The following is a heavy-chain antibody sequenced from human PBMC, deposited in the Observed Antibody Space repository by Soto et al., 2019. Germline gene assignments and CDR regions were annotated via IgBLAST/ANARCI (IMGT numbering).Heavy chain of an antibody. V-gene: IGHV1-69*01. CDR3: ASPDPGIAVAGLDY. CDR2: IIPIFGTA. Sequence: QVQLVQSGAEVKKPGSSVKVSCKASGGTFSSYAISWVRQAPGQGLEWMGGIIPIFGTANYAQKFQGRVTITADESTSTAYMELSSLRAEDTAVYDCASPDPGIAVAGLDYWGQGTLVTVSS. J-gene: IGHJ4*02. CDR1: GGTFSSYA. D-gene: IGHD6-19*01.